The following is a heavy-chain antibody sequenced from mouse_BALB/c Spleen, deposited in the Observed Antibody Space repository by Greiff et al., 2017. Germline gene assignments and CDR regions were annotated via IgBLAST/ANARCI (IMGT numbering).Heavy chain of an antibody. CDR1: GFTFSSFG. D-gene: IGHD2-1*01. CDR3: ARTGGKVFDY. J-gene: IGHJ2*01. Sequence: EVKLEESGGGLVQPGGSRKLSCAASGFTFSSFGMHWVRQAPEKGLEWVAYISSGSSTIYYADTVKGRFTISRDNPKNTLFLQMTSLRSEDTAMYYCARTGGKVFDYWGQGTTLTVSS. V-gene: IGHV5-17*02. CDR2: ISSGSSTI.